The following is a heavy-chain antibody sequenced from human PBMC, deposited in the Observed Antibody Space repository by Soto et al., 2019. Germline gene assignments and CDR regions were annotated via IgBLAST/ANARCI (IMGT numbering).Heavy chain of an antibody. CDR3: ARDINDSSGYYGPFEY. V-gene: IGHV1-46*01. D-gene: IGHD3-22*01. CDR2: INPSGGST. Sequence: ASVKVSCKASGYTFTSYYMHGVRQAPGQGLEWMGIINPSGGSTSYAQKFQGRVTMTRDTSTSTVYMELSSLRSEDKAVYYCARDINDSSGYYGPFEYWGQGTFVTVSP. CDR1: GYTFTSYY. J-gene: IGHJ4*02.